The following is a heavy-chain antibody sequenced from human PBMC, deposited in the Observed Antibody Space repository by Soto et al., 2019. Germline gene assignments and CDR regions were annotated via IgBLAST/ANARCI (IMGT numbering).Heavy chain of an antibody. CDR2: IIPIFGTA. Sequence: QVQLVQSGAEVKKPGSSVKVSCKASGGTFSSYAISWVRQAPGQGLEWMGGIIPIFGTANYAQKFQGRVTITADESTRTAYMELSSLRSDDTAVYYCARALPIFRRLAAADGVRFDPWGQGTLVTVSS. V-gene: IGHV1-69*01. J-gene: IGHJ5*02. CDR1: GGTFSSYA. CDR3: ARALPIFRRLAAADGVRFDP. D-gene: IGHD6-13*01.